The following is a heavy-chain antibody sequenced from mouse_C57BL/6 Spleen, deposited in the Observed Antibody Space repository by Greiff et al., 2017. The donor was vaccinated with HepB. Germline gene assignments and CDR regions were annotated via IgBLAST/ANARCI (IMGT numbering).Heavy chain of an antibody. CDR3: ARRGILTGSYYFDY. J-gene: IGHJ2*01. D-gene: IGHD6-1*02. CDR2: IYPRSGNT. Sequence: VQLVESGAELARPGASVKLSCKASGYTFTSYGISWVKQRTGQGLEWIGEIYPRSGNTYYNEKFKGKATLTADKSSSTAYMELRSLTSEDSAVYFCARRGILTGSYYFDYWGQGTTLTVSS. CDR1: GYTFTSYG. V-gene: IGHV1-81*01.